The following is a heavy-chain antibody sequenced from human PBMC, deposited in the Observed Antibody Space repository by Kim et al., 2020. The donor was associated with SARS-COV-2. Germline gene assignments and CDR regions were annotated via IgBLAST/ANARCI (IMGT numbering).Heavy chain of an antibody. CDR2: ISYDGSNK. D-gene: IGHD3-22*01. V-gene: IGHV3-30-3*01. J-gene: IGHJ4*02. CDR1: GFTFSSYA. Sequence: GGSLRLSCAASGFTFSSYAMHWVRQAPGKGLEWVAVISYDGSNKYYADSVKGRFTISRDNSKNTLYLQMNSLRAEDTAVYYCARGDYYYDSSGDYSGYFDYWGQGTLVTVAS. CDR3: ARGDYYYDSSGDYSGYFDY.